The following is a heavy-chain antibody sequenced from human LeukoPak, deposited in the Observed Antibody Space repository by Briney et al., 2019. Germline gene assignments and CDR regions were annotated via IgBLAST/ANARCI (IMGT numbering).Heavy chain of an antibody. CDR2: IYPDDSQT. CDR3: ARQTAMAPDYYYYYMDV. CDR1: GYYFNNYW. V-gene: IGHV5-51*01. J-gene: IGHJ6*03. D-gene: IGHD5-18*01. Sequence: GESLKISCKGSGYYFNNYWITWVRQMPGKGLEWMGIIYPDDSQTRYSPSFQGQVTISADKSIRTAYLQWRSLKASDTAMYYCARQTAMAPDYYYYYMDVWGKGTTVTVSS.